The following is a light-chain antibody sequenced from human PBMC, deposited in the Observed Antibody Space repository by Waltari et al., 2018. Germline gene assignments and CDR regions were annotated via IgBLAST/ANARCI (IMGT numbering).Light chain of an antibody. J-gene: IGKJ3*01. CDR2: GGS. V-gene: IGKV3-20*01. CDR3: QQYGLSIFT. CDR1: QSLSISY. Sequence: EMVLTPSPGTLSLSTAARATLSGRASQSLSISYFAWYQQQPVQAPRLVSYGGSKRATGIPDRFSGSASGADFTLTINRLEPEDSAVYYCQQYGLSIFTFGPGTKVDIK.